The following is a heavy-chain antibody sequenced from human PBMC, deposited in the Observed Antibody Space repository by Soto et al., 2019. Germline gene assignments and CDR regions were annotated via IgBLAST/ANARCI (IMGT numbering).Heavy chain of an antibody. CDR2: INSDGSST. D-gene: IGHD5-18*01. CDR1: EFTFSSYW. V-gene: IGHV3-74*01. Sequence: SGGSLRLSCAASEFTFSSYWMHWVRQAPGKGLVWVSRINSDGSSTNYADSVKGRFTISRDNAKNTLYLQIDSLRAEDTAVYYCAREGFSYGYGYYYYNGMDVWGQGTTVTVSS. J-gene: IGHJ6*02. CDR3: AREGFSYGYGYYYYNGMDV.